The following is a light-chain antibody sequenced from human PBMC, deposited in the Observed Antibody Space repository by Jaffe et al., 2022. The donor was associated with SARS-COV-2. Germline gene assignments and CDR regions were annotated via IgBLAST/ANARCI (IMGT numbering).Light chain of an antibody. V-gene: IGKV3-15*01. CDR3: QQYDNWPPWT. Sequence: EVVMTQSPATLSVSPGERATLSCRASQSVNNKLAWYQQKPGQAPRLLIYGASTRATGIPVRFSGSGSGTEFTLTISNLQSEDFAVYYCQQYDNWPPWTFGQGTRVDI. CDR2: GAS. CDR1: QSVNNK. J-gene: IGKJ1*01.